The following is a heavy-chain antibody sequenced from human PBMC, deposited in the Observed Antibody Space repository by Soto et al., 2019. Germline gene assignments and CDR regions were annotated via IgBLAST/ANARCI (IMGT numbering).Heavy chain of an antibody. J-gene: IGHJ4*02. CDR1: GFTFSSYG. Sequence: QVHLVESGGGVVQPGRSQRLSCAASGFTFSSYGMHWVRQAPGKGLEWVAFISYDATNKYYADSVRGRFTISRDNSKNTLNLQLNSLRFEDTALYYCVKDKMDYGLFASWGQGTLVTVSS. D-gene: IGHD4-17*01. CDR2: ISYDATNK. CDR3: VKDKMDYGLFAS. V-gene: IGHV3-30*18.